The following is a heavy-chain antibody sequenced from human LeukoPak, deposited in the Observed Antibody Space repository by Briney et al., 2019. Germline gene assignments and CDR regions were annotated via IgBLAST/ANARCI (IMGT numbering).Heavy chain of an antibody. J-gene: IGHJ6*02. Sequence: GGSLRLSCAASGFTFSSYGMHWVRQAPGKGLEWVAVISHDGSNKYYADSVKGRFTISRDNSKNTLYLQMNSLRAEDTAVYYCAKDSWRSTTVTTRGIYYYYGMDVWGQGTTVTVSS. CDR2: ISHDGSNK. D-gene: IGHD4-17*01. V-gene: IGHV3-30*18. CDR1: GFTFSSYG. CDR3: AKDSWRSTTVTTRGIYYYYGMDV.